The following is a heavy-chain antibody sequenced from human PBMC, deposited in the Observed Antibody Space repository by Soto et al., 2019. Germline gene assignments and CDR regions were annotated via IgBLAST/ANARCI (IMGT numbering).Heavy chain of an antibody. J-gene: IGHJ4*02. CDR3: ARRPATIDFDY. D-gene: IGHD5-12*01. CDR2: XXYXGXXX. Sequence: PGGSLRLSCEGSGFTFSTYAMIWVRQAPGKGLEWXAVXXYXGXXXYXXXSVKGRFTISRDNSKNTLYLQMNSLRAEDTAVYYCARRPATIDFDYWGQGTLVTVSS. CDR1: GFTFSTYA. V-gene: IGHV3-30-3*01.